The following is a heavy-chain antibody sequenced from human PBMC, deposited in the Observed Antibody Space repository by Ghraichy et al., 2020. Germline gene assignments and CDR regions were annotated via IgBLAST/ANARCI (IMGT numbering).Heavy chain of an antibody. V-gene: IGHV6-1*01. CDR1: GDSVSSNSAA. D-gene: IGHD2-15*01. CDR2: THYRSNWCF. CDR3: ARDCVGGICYSDFHFGMDV. Sequence: SQTLSLTCVISGDSVSSNSAAWHWIRQSPSRGLEWLGRTHYRSNWCFEYALSLRSRITIRPETSKNQFSLQLKSVTPEDTAVYFCARDCVGGICYSDFHFGMDVWGQGTTVTVSS. J-gene: IGHJ6*02.